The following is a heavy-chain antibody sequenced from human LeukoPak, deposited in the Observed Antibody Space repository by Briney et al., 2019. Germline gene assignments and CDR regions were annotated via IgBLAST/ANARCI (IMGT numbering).Heavy chain of an antibody. Sequence: PSETLSLTCAVYGGSFSGYYWSWISQPPGKGREWIGEINHSGSTNYNPSLKSRVTISVDTSKNQFSLKLSSVTAADTAVYYCASSSVAGPIDYWGQGTLVTVSS. CDR3: ASSSVAGPIDY. J-gene: IGHJ4*02. CDR2: INHSGST. CDR1: GGSFSGYY. V-gene: IGHV4-34*01. D-gene: IGHD6-19*01.